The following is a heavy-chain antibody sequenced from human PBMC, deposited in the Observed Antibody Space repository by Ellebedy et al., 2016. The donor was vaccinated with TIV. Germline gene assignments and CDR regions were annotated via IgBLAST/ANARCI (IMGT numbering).Heavy chain of an antibody. Sequence: SETLSLTCAVYGGSFSFYYWSWIRQFPGEGLEWIGEINHSGNINYNPSLKSRVTISVDTSKNQFSLDLSSVTAADTATYYCARDLGRYGMDVWGQGTTVTVSS. CDR1: GGSFSFYY. V-gene: IGHV4-34*01. CDR3: ARDLGRYGMDV. J-gene: IGHJ6*02. CDR2: INHSGNI.